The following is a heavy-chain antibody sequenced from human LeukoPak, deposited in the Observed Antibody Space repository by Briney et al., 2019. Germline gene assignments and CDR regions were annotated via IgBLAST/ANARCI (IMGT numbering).Heavy chain of an antibody. CDR2: IYYSGST. V-gene: IGHV4-31*03. CDR1: GGSISSGGYY. Sequence: PSQTLSLTCTVSGGSISSGGYYWSWIRQHPGKGLEWIGYIYYSGSTYYNPSLKSRVTISVDTSKNQFSLKLSSVTAADTAVYYCARVARYYDSSGYYYYFDYWVQGTLVTVSS. CDR3: ARVARYYDSSGYYYYFDY. J-gene: IGHJ4*02. D-gene: IGHD3-22*01.